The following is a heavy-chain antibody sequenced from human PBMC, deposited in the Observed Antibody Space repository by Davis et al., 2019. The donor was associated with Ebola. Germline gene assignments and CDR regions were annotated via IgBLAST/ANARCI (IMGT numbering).Heavy chain of an antibody. V-gene: IGHV2-5*02. J-gene: IGHJ4*02. CDR3: AHRRGYCSSTSCYQEEN. CDR2: IYWDDDK. CDR1: GFSPRASGVG. Sequence: SGPTLVKPTQTLTVTCTFSGFSPRASGVGVGWIRQPPGKALEWVGVIYWDDDKRYSPSLKGRLTISKDTSRNQVVLKLTEMDPEDTATYYCAHRRGYCSSTSCYQEENWGQGTLVTVSS. D-gene: IGHD2-2*01.